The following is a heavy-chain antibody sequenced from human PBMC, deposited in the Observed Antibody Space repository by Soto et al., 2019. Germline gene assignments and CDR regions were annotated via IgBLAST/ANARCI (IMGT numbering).Heavy chain of an antibody. CDR2: IHHSGST. CDR3: ARATHASGTYTFDY. D-gene: IGHD3-10*01. Sequence: QVQLRESGPGLVKPSETLSLTCTVSGVSISSYYWSWIRQPPGKGLEWIGYIHHSGSTNYNPSLKSRLTLSLDTSKYQLSLKLSSVAAADTAVYYCARATHASGTYTFDYWGQGTLVTVSS. V-gene: IGHV4-59*01. CDR1: GVSISSYY. J-gene: IGHJ4*02.